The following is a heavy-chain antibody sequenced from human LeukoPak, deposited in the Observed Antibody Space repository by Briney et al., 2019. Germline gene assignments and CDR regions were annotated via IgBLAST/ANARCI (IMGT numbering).Heavy chain of an antibody. J-gene: IGHJ3*02. CDR2: ISAYNGNT. CDR3: ARGWHDSSGYYYVDAFDI. Sequence: ASVKVSCKASGYTFTSYGISWVRQAPGQGLERMGWISAYNGNTNYAQKLQVRVTMTTDTSTSTAYMELRSLRSDDTAVYYCARGWHDSSGYYYVDAFDIWGQGTMVTVSS. D-gene: IGHD3-22*01. CDR1: GYTFTSYG. V-gene: IGHV1-18*01.